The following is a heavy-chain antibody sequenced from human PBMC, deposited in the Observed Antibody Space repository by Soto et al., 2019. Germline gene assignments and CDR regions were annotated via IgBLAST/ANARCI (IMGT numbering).Heavy chain of an antibody. CDR3: ARRWGEGRVDY. D-gene: IGHD3-16*01. Sequence: QVQLQESGPGLVKPSGTLSLTCAVSGGSISSSNWWSWVRQPPGKGLEWIGEIYHSGNTNYNPSLKXRXTXAXXKSRNQFSLKLSSVTAADTAVYYGARRWGEGRVDYWGQGTLVTVSS. CDR2: IYHSGNT. CDR1: GGSISSSNW. V-gene: IGHV4-4*02. J-gene: IGHJ4*02.